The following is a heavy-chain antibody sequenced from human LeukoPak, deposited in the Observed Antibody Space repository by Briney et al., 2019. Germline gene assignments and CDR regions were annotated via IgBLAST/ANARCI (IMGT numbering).Heavy chain of an antibody. CDR3: ARQSTPHGNFDY. CDR1: GFTLSSYA. CDR2: IGTAGDT. Sequence: GGSLRLSCAASGFTLSSYAMHWVRHPAGKGLEWVSAIGTAGDTFYPGSVKGRFTISRENAKKSLFLQMNSLRAEDTAVYYCARQSTPHGNFDYWGQGTLVTVSS. J-gene: IGHJ4*02. V-gene: IGHV3-13*01. D-gene: IGHD1-26*01.